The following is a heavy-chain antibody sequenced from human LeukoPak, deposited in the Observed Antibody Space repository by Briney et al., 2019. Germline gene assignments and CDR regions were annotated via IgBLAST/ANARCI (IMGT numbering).Heavy chain of an antibody. V-gene: IGHV3-11*04. CDR1: GFTFSDYY. CDR3: ARSRPSRYCSGGSCTHHAFDI. J-gene: IGHJ3*02. CDR2: ISSSGSTI. Sequence: GGSLRLSCAASGFTFSDYYMSWIRQAPGKGLEWVSYISSSGSTIYYADSVKGRFTISRVNAKNSLYLQMNSLRAEDTAVYYCARSRPSRYCSGGSCTHHAFDIWGQGTMVTVSS. D-gene: IGHD2-15*01.